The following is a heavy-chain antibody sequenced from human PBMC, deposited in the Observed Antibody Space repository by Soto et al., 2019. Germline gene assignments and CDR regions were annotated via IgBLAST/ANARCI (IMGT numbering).Heavy chain of an antibody. J-gene: IGHJ4*02. CDR3: ERWHYYDSSGFYS. Sequence: KPGGSLRLSCAASGFTFSSYSMNWVRQAPGKGLEWVSSISSSSSYIYYGDSVKGRFTISRDNAKNSLYLQMNSLRAEDTATYYCERWHYYDSSGFYSGGQETLVTASS. D-gene: IGHD3-22*01. V-gene: IGHV3-21*04. CDR1: GFTFSSYS. CDR2: ISSSSSYI.